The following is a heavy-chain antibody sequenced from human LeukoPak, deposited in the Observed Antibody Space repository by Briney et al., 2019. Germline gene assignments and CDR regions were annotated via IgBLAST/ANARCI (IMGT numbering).Heavy chain of an antibody. CDR3: ARDGSRRITIFGVAIDAFDI. CDR2: ISYSGST. J-gene: IGHJ3*02. CDR1: GDYIGSYY. Sequence: PSETLSLTCTVSGDYIGSYYWSWIRQPPGKGLEWIGYISYSGSTNYNPSLKSRVTISVDTSKNQFSLKLTSVTAADTAVYYCARDGSRRITIFGVAIDAFDIWGQGTMVTVSS. V-gene: IGHV4-59*01. D-gene: IGHD3-3*01.